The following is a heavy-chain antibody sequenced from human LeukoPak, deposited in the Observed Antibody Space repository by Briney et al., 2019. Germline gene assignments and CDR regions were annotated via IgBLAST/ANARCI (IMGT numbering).Heavy chain of an antibody. V-gene: IGHV3-23*01. J-gene: IGHJ4*02. Sequence: GGSLRLSCAASGFDLTTYGMSWVRQAPGKGLEWVSVISGSDGSGGTTYYADSVTGRFTISRDNAKNTLYLQMNSLRAEDTAVYYCATTYVTGRYDYFDYWGQGTLVTVSS. D-gene: IGHD6-19*01. CDR3: ATTYVTGRYDYFDY. CDR2: ISGSDGSGGTT. CDR1: GFDLTTYG.